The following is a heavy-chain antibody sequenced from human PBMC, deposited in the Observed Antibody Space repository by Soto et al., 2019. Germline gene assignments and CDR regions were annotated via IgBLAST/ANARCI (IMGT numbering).Heavy chain of an antibody. V-gene: IGHV3-53*02. Sequence: DVQLVETGGGLIQPGGSLRLSCVASGLTVSSNYMNWVLQAPGKGLEWVSVLYSGGSTHYAGSVKGRFIISRDNSKNTLYLQMNSLRSEDTAVYYCARDRPGDEGDAFDIWGHGTMVTVSS. CDR1: GLTVSSNY. CDR2: LYSGGST. D-gene: IGHD3-10*01. CDR3: ARDRPGDEGDAFDI. J-gene: IGHJ3*02.